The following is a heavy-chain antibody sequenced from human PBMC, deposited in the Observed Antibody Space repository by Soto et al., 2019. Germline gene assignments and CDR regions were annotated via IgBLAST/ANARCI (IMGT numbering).Heavy chain of an antibody. D-gene: IGHD2-15*01. J-gene: IGHJ4*02. Sequence: QMQLVESGGGLVKPGGSLRLSCAASDFTFSDYLMSWIRQAPGRGLEWISYITNDGTVTSYADSVKGRFTISRDNDNNTLYLQMNRLRADDHALYCCETVGSCSSGTCYFDYSDLWGEATRVTVSS. CDR3: ETVGSCSSGTCYFDYSDL. V-gene: IGHV3-11*01. CDR1: DFTFSDYL. CDR2: ITNDGTVT.